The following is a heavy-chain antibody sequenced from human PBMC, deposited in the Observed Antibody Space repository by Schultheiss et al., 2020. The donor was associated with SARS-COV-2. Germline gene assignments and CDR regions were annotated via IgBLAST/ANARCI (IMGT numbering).Heavy chain of an antibody. CDR2: IIPIFGTA. CDR1: GGTFSSYA. CDR3: ALSILAAAGNDGPCD. Sequence: SVKVSCKASGGTFSSYAISWVRQAPGQGLEWMGGIIPIFGTANYAQKFQGRVTITADESTSTAYLELRSLRSDDTAVYYCALSILAAAGNDGPCDWGQGTLVTVSS. J-gene: IGHJ4*02. D-gene: IGHD6-13*01. V-gene: IGHV1-69*13.